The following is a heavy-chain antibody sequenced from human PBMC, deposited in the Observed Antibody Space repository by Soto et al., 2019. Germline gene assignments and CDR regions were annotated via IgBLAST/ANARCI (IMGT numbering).Heavy chain of an antibody. Sequence: QLQLQESGPGLVKPSETLSLTCTVSGGSISSSSYYWGWIRQPPGKGLEWIGSIYYRGSTYYNPSLKSRVTISVDTSKNQFSLKLSSVTAADTAVYYCARHGKWEQHLFSTPEYWGQGTLVTVSS. D-gene: IGHD1-26*01. CDR2: IYYRGST. CDR1: GGSISSSSYY. CDR3: ARHGKWEQHLFSTPEY. V-gene: IGHV4-39*01. J-gene: IGHJ4*02.